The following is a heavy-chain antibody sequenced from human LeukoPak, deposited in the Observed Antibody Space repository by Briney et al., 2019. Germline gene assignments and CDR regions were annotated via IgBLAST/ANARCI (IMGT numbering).Heavy chain of an antibody. CDR3: AKIPASYSSGWSNFDY. D-gene: IGHD6-19*01. V-gene: IGHV3-23*01. CDR2: ISGSGDST. J-gene: IGHJ4*02. Sequence: GGSLRLSCAASGFTFSSYAMSWVRQAPGRGLEWVSGISGSGDSTNYADSVKGRFTSSRDNSKNTLFLQMNMLRAEDTAVYYCAKIPASYSSGWSNFDYWGQGTLVTVSS. CDR1: GFTFSSYA.